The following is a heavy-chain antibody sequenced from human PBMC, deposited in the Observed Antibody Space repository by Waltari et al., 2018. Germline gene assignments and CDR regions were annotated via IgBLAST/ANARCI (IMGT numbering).Heavy chain of an antibody. J-gene: IGHJ6*02. CDR1: GLTFSSYA. CDR2: ISGSGGST. V-gene: IGHV3-23*01. D-gene: IGHD5-12*01. CDR3: TKDRGRAIVATITSGRLGMDV. Sequence: EVQLLESGGGLVQPGGSLRPSCAASGLTFSSYAMSWVRQDPGKGLEWVSAISGSGGSTYYADSVKGRMTISTDKSKSTLDLQMNSLGAEETAVYYCTKDRGRAIVATITSGRLGMDVWGQGTTVTVSS.